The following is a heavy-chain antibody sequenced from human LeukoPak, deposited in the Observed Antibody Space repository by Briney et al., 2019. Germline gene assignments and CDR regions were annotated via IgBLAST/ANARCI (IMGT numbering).Heavy chain of an antibody. D-gene: IGHD3-10*01. CDR3: ARDMVRGVIIPLGY. V-gene: IGHV1-8*01. J-gene: IGHJ4*02. CDR2: MNPNSGNT. CDR1: GYTFTSYD. Sequence: ASVKVSCKASGYTFTSYDINWVRHATGQGLEWMGWMNPNSGNTGYAQKFQGRVTMTRNTSISTAYMELSSLRSEDTAVYYCARDMVRGVIIPLGYWGQGTLVTVSS.